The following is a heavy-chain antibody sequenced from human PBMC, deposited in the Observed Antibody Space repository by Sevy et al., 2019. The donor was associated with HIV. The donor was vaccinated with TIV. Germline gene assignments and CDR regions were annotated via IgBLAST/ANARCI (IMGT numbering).Heavy chain of an antibody. V-gene: IGHV3-30*18. CDR3: AKDRGSSWARFDY. D-gene: IGHD6-13*01. J-gene: IGHJ4*02. Sequence: GGSLRLSCAASGFTFRSYGMQWVRQAPGKGLEWVAVISYDGSNKYYADSVKGRFTISRDNSKNTLYLQMNSLRAEDTAVYYCAKDRGSSWARFDYWGQGTLVTVSS. CDR1: GFTFRSYG. CDR2: ISYDGSNK.